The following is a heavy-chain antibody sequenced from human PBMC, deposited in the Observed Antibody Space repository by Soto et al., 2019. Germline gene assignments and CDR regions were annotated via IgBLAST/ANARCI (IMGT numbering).Heavy chain of an antibody. Sequence: PGGSLRLSCAASRFDFTSYGMHWLRQAPGKGLEWVAVMSNDGNNQFYADSVRGRFIISRDTSKNTLFLQMTSLRPEDTAVYHCERGFCANRVCYYLFDLWGPGALVTVSS. CDR2: MSNDGNNQ. CDR1: RFDFTSYG. V-gene: IGHV3-30*03. D-gene: IGHD2-8*01. J-gene: IGHJ4*02. CDR3: ERGFCANRVCYYLFDL.